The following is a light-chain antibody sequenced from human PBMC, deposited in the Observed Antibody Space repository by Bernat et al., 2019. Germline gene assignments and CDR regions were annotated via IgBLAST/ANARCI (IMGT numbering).Light chain of an antibody. CDR3: SSDAGAFTWV. Sequence: QSALTQPHSVSGSPGPSVTISCTGTSNDVGDYKHVSWYQQHTGKAPRFMIYDVDKRPSGVPDHFSGSKSGSKASLTISGLEPEDEGDYYCSSDAGAFTWVSAGGTMLTV. CDR1: SNDVGDYKH. J-gene: IGLJ3*02. CDR2: DVD. V-gene: IGLV2-11*01.